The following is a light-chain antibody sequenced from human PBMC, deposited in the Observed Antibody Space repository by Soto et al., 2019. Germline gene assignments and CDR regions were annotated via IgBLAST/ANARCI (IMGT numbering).Light chain of an antibody. CDR3: TSYTSSSPRKV. Sequence: QSALTQPASVSGSPGQSIAISCTGTSSDVGGYNYVSWYQQHPGKAPKLIIYEVNNRPSGVSDRFSGSKSGNTASLTISGLQGEDEADYYCTSYTSSSPRKVFGGGTKLTVL. CDR1: SSDVGGYNY. J-gene: IGLJ3*02. V-gene: IGLV2-14*01. CDR2: EVN.